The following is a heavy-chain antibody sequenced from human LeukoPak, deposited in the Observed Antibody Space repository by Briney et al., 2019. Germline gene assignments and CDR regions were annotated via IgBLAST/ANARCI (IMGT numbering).Heavy chain of an antibody. V-gene: IGHV3-21*01. J-gene: IGHJ6*01. D-gene: IGHD2-15*01. Sequence: GGSLRLSCAASGFTFSSYSMNWVRQAPGKGLEWVSSISSSSSYTYYADSVKGRFTISRDNAKNSLYLQMNSLRAEDTAVYYCAREYCSGGSCYLPNYYYYGMDVWGQGTTVTVSS. CDR3: AREYCSGGSCYLPNYYYYGMDV. CDR1: GFTFSSYS. CDR2: ISSSSSYT.